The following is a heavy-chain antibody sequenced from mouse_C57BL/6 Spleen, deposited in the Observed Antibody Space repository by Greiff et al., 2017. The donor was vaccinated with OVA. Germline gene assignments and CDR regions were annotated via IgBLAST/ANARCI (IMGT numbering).Heavy chain of an antibody. Sequence: EVKLQQSGPELVKPGASVKISCKASGYTFTDYYMNWVKQSHGKSLEWIGDINPNNGGTSYNQKFKGKATLTVDKSSSTAYMELRSLTSEDSAVYYCARRIYYGNYYWYFDVWGTGTTVTVSS. CDR1: GYTFTDYY. CDR3: ARRIYYGNYYWYFDV. J-gene: IGHJ1*03. V-gene: IGHV1-26*01. D-gene: IGHD2-1*01. CDR2: INPNNGGT.